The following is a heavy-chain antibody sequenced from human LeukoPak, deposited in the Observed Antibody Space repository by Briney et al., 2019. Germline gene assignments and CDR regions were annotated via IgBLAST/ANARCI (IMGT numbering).Heavy chain of an antibody. J-gene: IGHJ4*02. Sequence: SETLSLTCTVSGGSISSYYWSWIRQPPGKGLEWIGYIYYSGSTNYNPSLKSRVTISVDTSKNQFSLKLSSVTAADTAVYYCATSIVGARVTFDYWGQGTLVTVSS. CDR3: ATSIVGARVTFDY. V-gene: IGHV4-59*12. D-gene: IGHD1-26*01. CDR2: IYYSGST. CDR1: GGSISSYY.